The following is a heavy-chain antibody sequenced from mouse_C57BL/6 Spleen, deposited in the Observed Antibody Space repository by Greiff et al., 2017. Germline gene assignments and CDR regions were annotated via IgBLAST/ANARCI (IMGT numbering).Heavy chain of an antibody. D-gene: IGHD2-5*01. V-gene: IGHV1-53*01. J-gene: IGHJ4*01. CDR3: ARSGSSNPYYDLDY. CDR2: INPSNGGT. Sequence: QVQLQQSGTELVKPGASVKLSCKASGYTFTDYCMHWVKQSPGEGLEWIGSINPSNGGTNYNKKFKGKATLTVDKSSSTAYMELSSLTSEDSAVYYCARSGSSNPYYDLDYWGTGTTVTVSS. CDR1: GYTFTDYC.